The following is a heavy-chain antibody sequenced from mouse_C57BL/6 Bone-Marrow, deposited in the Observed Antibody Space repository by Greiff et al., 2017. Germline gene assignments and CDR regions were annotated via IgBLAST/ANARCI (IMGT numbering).Heavy chain of an antibody. CDR2: IRSKSNNYAT. CDR1: GFSFNTYA. D-gene: IGHD1-1*01. CDR3: VRHAPNYYGYAMDY. Sequence: EVQVVESGGGLVQPKGSLKLSCAASGFSFNTYAMNWVRQAPGKGLEWVARIRSKSNNYATYYADSVKDRFTISRDDSESMLYLQMNNLKTEDTAMYYCVRHAPNYYGYAMDYWGQGTSVTVSS. V-gene: IGHV10-1*01. J-gene: IGHJ4*01.